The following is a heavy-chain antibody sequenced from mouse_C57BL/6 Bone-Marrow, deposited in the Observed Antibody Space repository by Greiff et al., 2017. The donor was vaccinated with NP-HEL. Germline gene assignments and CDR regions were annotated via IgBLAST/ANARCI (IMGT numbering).Heavy chain of an antibody. CDR3: ARDGYCGSSCYWYFDV. V-gene: IGHV1-81*01. J-gene: IGHJ1*03. Sequence: QVQLQQSGAELARPGASVKLSCKASGYTFTSYGIRWVKQRPGQGLEWIGEIYPRSGNTNYNEKFKGKATLTADKSSSTAYMELRSLTSEDSAVYCCARDGYCGSSCYWYFDVWGTGTTVTVSS. D-gene: IGHD1-1*01. CDR1: GYTFTSYG. CDR2: IYPRSGNT.